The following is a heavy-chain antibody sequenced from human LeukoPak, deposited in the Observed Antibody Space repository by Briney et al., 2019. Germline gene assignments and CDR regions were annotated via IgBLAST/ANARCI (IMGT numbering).Heavy chain of an antibody. Sequence: GGSLRLSCAASGFTFSDYYMSWIRQAPGKGLEWVSYISSSSSYTNYADSVKGRFTISRDNAKNSLYLQMNSLRAEDTAVYYCAWTYYDILLLDYWGQGTLVTVSS. CDR2: ISSSSSYT. J-gene: IGHJ4*02. CDR3: AWTYYDILLLDY. D-gene: IGHD3-9*01. CDR1: GFTFSDYY. V-gene: IGHV3-11*06.